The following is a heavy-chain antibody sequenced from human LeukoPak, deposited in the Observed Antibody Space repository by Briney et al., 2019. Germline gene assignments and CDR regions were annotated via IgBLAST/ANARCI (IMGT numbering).Heavy chain of an antibody. J-gene: IGHJ4*02. D-gene: IGHD3-22*01. Sequence: GGSLRLSCTASGFPFGDYTMSWFRQAPGKGLEWVGFIRSKTYGGTTEYAASVKGRFTMSRDDSKSIAYLQLNSLKTEDTAVYYSTREKSYYYDTSGSDYWGQRTLVAVSS. CDR1: GFPFGDYT. V-gene: IGHV3-49*03. CDR3: TREKSYYYDTSGSDY. CDR2: IRSKTYGGTT.